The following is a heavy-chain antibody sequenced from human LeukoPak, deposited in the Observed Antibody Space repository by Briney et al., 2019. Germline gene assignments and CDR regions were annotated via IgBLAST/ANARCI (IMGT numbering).Heavy chain of an antibody. J-gene: IGHJ6*03. V-gene: IGHV1-69*05. CDR2: IIPIFGTA. CDR3: ARERITIFGVVPLGYYYMDV. D-gene: IGHD3-3*01. Sequence: SVKVSCKASGGTFSSYAISWVRQAPGQGLEWMGRIIPIFGTANYAQKFQGRVTMTTDTSTSTAYMELRSLRSDDTAVYYCARERITIFGVVPLGYYYMDVWGKGTTVTVSS. CDR1: GGTFSSYA.